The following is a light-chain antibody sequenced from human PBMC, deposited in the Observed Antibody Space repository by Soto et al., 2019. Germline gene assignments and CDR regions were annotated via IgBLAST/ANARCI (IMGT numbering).Light chain of an antibody. V-gene: IGKV1-5*03. CDR3: QQYDSYPLT. J-gene: IGKJ4*01. CDR2: KAS. Sequence: DIQMTQSASTLSASVGDRVTITCRASQSISSWLAWYQHKPGKAPNLLIYKASSLESGVPSRFSGSGSGTEFTLSVISLQPDDFATYYCQQYDSYPLTFGGGTKVEIK. CDR1: QSISSW.